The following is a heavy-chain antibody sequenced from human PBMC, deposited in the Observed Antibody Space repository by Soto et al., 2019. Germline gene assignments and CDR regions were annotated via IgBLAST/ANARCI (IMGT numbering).Heavy chain of an antibody. Sequence: PGGVLRLSCAASGFTFSSYAMSWVRQAPGKGLEWVSVISGSYGITYYADSVKGRFTISRDNSEKILSLEMNSLRAEDTAVYYCAKSRRFGNFYYYYGMDVWGQGTTVTVSS. V-gene: IGHV3-23*01. CDR2: ISGSYGIT. J-gene: IGHJ6*02. CDR1: GFTFSSYA. D-gene: IGHD3-10*01. CDR3: AKSRRFGNFYYYYGMDV.